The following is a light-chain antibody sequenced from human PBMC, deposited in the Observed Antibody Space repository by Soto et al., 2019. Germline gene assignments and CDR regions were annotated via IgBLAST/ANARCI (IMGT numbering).Light chain of an antibody. CDR2: DVI. CDR1: SSDVGAYNY. Sequence: QSALTQPASVSGSPGQSITISCTGTSSDVGAYNYVSWYQQRPGKAPKLIIYDVINRPSGVSNHFSGSKSGDTASLIISGLQAEDEADYYCSSYTTSNTYVFGGGTKVTVL. J-gene: IGLJ1*01. V-gene: IGLV2-14*01. CDR3: SSYTTSNTYV.